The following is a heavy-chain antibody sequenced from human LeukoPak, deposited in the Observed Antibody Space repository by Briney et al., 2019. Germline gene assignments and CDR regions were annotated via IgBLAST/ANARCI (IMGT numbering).Heavy chain of an antibody. J-gene: IGHJ4*02. CDR3: ARRSTAAGPYFDY. Sequence: ASVKVSCKASGYTFTSYWIAWVRQMPGKGLEWMGIIYPGDSDTRYSPSFQGQVTISADKSISTAYLQWSSLKASDTAMYYCARRSTAAGPYFDYWGQGTLVTVSS. D-gene: IGHD6-13*01. CDR1: GYTFTSYW. V-gene: IGHV5-51*01. CDR2: IYPGDSDT.